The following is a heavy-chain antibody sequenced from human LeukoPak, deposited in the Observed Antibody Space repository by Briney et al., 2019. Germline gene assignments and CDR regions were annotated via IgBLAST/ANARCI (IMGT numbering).Heavy chain of an antibody. CDR1: GYSISSGYY. D-gene: IGHD3-22*01. V-gene: IGHV4-38-2*02. CDR2: IYYSGST. CDR3: ARGRYYDSSGYYHDAFDI. J-gene: IGHJ3*02. Sequence: KPSETLSLTCTVSGYSISSGYYWGWIRQPPGKGLEWIGSIYYSGSTYYNPSLKSRVTISVDTSKNQFSLKLSSVTAADTAVYYCARGRYYDSSGYYHDAFDIWGQGTMVTVSS.